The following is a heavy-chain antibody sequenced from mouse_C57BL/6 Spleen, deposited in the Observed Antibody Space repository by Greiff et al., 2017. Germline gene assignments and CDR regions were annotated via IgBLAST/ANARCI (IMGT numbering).Heavy chain of an antibody. CDR3: ARREIYYDYDDEGFGY. CDR1: GYTFTDYY. Sequence: EVMLVESGPVLVKPGASVKMSCKASGYTFTDYYMNWVKQSHGKSLEWIGVINPYNGGTSYNQKFKGKATLTVAKSSSTAYMELNSLTSEDSAVYYCARREIYYDYDDEGFGYWGQGTTLTVSS. CDR2: INPYNGGT. J-gene: IGHJ2*01. V-gene: IGHV1-19*01. D-gene: IGHD2-4*01.